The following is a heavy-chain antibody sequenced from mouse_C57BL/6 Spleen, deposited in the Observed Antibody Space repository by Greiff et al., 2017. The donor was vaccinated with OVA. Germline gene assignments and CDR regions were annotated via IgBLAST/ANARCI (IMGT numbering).Heavy chain of an antibody. V-gene: IGHV1-53*01. J-gene: IGHJ3*01. Sequence: QVQLQQPGTELVKPGASVKLSCKASGYTFTSYWMHWVKQRPGQGLEWIGNINPSNGGTNYNEKFKSKATLTVDKSSSTAYMQLSILTSEDSAVYYCARGAAQATPFAYWGQGTLVTVSA. CDR3: ARGAAQATPFAY. D-gene: IGHD3-2*02. CDR2: INPSNGGT. CDR1: GYTFTSYW.